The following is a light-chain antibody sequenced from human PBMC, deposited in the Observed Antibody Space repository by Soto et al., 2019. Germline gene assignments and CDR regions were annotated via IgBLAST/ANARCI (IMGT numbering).Light chain of an antibody. V-gene: IGKV1-39*01. CDR2: GAS. CDR1: QSITTY. Sequence: DIQMTQSPSSLSASVGDRVTITCRASQSITTYLNWYEQRPGKAPKLLISGASSLQSGVPSRFSGSKSGTEFTLTISSLQPEDFATYYCQQSYSTPYTFGQGTKV. J-gene: IGKJ2*01. CDR3: QQSYSTPYT.